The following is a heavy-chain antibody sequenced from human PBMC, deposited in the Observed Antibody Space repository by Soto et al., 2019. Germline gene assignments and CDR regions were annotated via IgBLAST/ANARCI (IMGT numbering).Heavy chain of an antibody. CDR2: LYPGDSDT. CDR1: GYSFTSYW. J-gene: IGHJ3*02. CDR3: ARAYYYDSSGYYDAFDI. V-gene: IGHV5-51*01. Sequence: GESLKISCKGSGYSFTSYWIAWVRQMPGKGLEWMGILYPGDSDTRYSPSFQDQVTISADKSISTAYLQWSSLKASDTAMYYCARAYYYDSSGYYDAFDIWVQGTMVTVSS. D-gene: IGHD3-22*01.